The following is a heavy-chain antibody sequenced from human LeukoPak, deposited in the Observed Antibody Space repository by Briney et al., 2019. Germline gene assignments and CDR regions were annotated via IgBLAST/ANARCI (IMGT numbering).Heavy chain of an antibody. J-gene: IGHJ4*02. CDR3: ARGPPIRYQHPRTRYYFDY. CDR1: GGSFSGYY. V-gene: IGHV4-34*01. D-gene: IGHD3-9*01. CDR2: INHSGST. Sequence: SETLSLTCAVYGGSFSGYYWSWIRQPPGKGLEWIGEINHSGSTNYNPSLKSRVTISEDTSKNQFSLKLSSVTAADTAVYYCARGPPIRYQHPRTRYYFDYWGQGTLVTVSS.